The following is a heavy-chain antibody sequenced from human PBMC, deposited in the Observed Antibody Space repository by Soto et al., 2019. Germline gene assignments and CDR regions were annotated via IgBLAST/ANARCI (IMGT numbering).Heavy chain of an antibody. CDR1: GFTFSSYA. J-gene: IGHJ4*02. V-gene: IGHV3-30-3*01. CDR2: ISYDGSNK. Sequence: QVQLVESGGGVVQPGRSLRLSCAASGFTFSSYAMHWVRQAPGKGLEWVAVISYDGSNKYYADSVKGRFTISRDNSKNTLYLQMNCLRAEDTAVYYCARGTYGSGSYYKGGDYWGQGTLVTVSS. CDR3: ARGTYGSGSYYKGGDY. D-gene: IGHD3-10*01.